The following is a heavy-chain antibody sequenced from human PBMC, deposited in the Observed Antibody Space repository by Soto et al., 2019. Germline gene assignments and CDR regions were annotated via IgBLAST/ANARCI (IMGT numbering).Heavy chain of an antibody. D-gene: IGHD2-2*02. CDR2: IIPIFGTA. Sequence: AASVKVSCKASGGTFSSYAISWVRQAPGQGLEWMGGIIPIFGTANYAQKFQGRVTITADESTSTAYMELSSLRSEDTAVYYCARGKRDCSSTSCYTLYNWFDPWGQGTLVTVS. CDR1: GGTFSSYA. J-gene: IGHJ5*02. V-gene: IGHV1-69*13. CDR3: ARGKRDCSSTSCYTLYNWFDP.